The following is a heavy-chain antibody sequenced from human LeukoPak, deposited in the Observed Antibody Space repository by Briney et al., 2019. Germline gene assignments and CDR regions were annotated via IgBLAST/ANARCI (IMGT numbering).Heavy chain of an antibody. CDR2: ISGSGGST. V-gene: IGHV3-23*01. J-gene: IGHJ4*02. CDR1: GFTLSSYA. D-gene: IGHD6-13*01. CDR3: AKDQYSSSWYEGDY. Sequence: GGSLRLSCAASGFTLSSYAMSWVRQAPGKGLEWVSAISGSGGSTYYADSVKGRFTISRDNSKNTLYLQMNSLRAEDTAVYYCAKDQYSSSWYEGDYWGQGTLVTVSS.